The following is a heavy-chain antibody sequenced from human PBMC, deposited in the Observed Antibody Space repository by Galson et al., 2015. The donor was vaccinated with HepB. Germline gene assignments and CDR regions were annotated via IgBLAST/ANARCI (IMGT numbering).Heavy chain of an antibody. CDR2: IGSDSNT. D-gene: IGHD6-19*01. V-gene: IGHV3-23*01. J-gene: IGHJ4*02. CDR1: GFTFSSNA. CDR3: AKWRNSGRNVDY. Sequence: SLRLSCAAFGFTFSSNAMGWVRQAPGKGLEWVSGIGSDSNTHYAESVKGRFTVSRDNSKNTMFLQMNSLRAEDTAVYYCAKWRNSGRNVDYWGQGTLVTVSS.